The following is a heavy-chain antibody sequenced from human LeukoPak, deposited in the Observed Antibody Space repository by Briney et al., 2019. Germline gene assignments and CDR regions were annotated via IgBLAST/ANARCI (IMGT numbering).Heavy chain of an antibody. Sequence: SETLSLTRTVSGGSVSSGSYYWSWIRQPPGKGLEWIGYIYYSGSTNYNPSLKSRVTISVDTSKNQFSLKLSSVTAADTAVYYCARVAFDWSDAFDVWGQGTMVTVSS. CDR2: IYYSGST. D-gene: IGHD3-9*01. CDR1: GGSVSSGSYY. V-gene: IGHV4-61*01. CDR3: ARVAFDWSDAFDV. J-gene: IGHJ3*01.